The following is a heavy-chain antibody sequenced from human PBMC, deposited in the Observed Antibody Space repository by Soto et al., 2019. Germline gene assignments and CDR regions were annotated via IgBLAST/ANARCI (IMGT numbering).Heavy chain of an antibody. Sequence: PSETLSLTCTVSGGSISSYYWSWIRQPPGKGLEWIGYIYYSGSTNYNPSLKSRVTISVDTSKNQFSLKLSSVTAADTAVYYCARDEEYCSGGSCSGANWFDPWGQGTLVTVSS. V-gene: IGHV4-59*12. CDR1: GGSISSYY. J-gene: IGHJ5*02. D-gene: IGHD2-15*01. CDR2: IYYSGST. CDR3: ARDEEYCSGGSCSGANWFDP.